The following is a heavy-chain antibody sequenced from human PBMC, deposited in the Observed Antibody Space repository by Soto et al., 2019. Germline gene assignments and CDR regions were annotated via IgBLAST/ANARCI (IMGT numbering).Heavy chain of an antibody. V-gene: IGHV4-39*01. Sequence: SETLSLTCTVSGGSISSSSYYWGWIRQPPGKGLEWIGSIFYSGSTYYNPSLKSRVTISVDTSKNQFSLKLSSVTAADTAVYYCARRYGYSFDYWGQGTMVTVSS. J-gene: IGHJ4*03. CDR2: IFYSGST. CDR3: ARRYGYSFDY. D-gene: IGHD1-1*01. CDR1: GGSISSSSYY.